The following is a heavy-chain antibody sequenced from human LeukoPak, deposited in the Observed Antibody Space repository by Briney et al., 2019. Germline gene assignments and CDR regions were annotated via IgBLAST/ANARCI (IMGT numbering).Heavy chain of an antibody. Sequence: ASVKVSCKASGYTFTSYYMHWVRQAPGQGLEWMGIINPSGGSTSYAQKFQGRVTMTRDTSTSTVYMELSSLRSEETAVYYCARVGGEGYFDYWGQGTLVTVSS. CDR1: GYTFTSYY. CDR3: ARVGGEGYFDY. CDR2: INPSGGST. J-gene: IGHJ4*02. D-gene: IGHD3-16*01. V-gene: IGHV1-46*01.